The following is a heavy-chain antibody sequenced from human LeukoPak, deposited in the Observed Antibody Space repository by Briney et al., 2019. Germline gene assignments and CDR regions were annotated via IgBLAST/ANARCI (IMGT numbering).Heavy chain of an antibody. CDR3: ARASETGLDAFDI. D-gene: IGHD7-27*01. Sequence: PSETLSLTCTVSGGSIISSSYYWGWIRQPPGKGLEWIGSIYYSGSTYYNPSLKSRVTISVDTSKNQFSLKLSSVTAADTAVYYCARASETGLDAFDIWGQGTMVTVSS. V-gene: IGHV4-39*07. J-gene: IGHJ3*02. CDR1: GGSIISSSYY. CDR2: IYYSGST.